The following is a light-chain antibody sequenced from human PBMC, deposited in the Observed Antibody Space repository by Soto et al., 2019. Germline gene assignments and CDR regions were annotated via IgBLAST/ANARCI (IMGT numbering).Light chain of an antibody. J-gene: IGKJ5*01. CDR2: AAS. CDR3: QQYNSYLYT. V-gene: IGKV1-39*01. CDR1: QTISSF. Sequence: DIQMTQSPPSLSASVGDSVTITCRASQTISSFVNWLQQKPGKPPRVLISAASRLQSGVPSRFSGSGAGTDFTLTISSLQPEDFATYYCQQYNSYLYTFGQGTRLEIK.